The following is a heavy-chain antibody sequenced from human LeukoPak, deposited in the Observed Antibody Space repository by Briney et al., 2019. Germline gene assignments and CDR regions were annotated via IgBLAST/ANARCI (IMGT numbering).Heavy chain of an antibody. V-gene: IGHV3-30*01. CDR3: ARGGDSWTYMDV. D-gene: IGHD3-16*01. J-gene: IGHJ6*03. CDR1: GFTYSSYA. Sequence: GRSLRLSCAASGFTYSSYAMHWVRQAPGKGLEWVAVISYDGSNKYYADSVKGRFTISRDNSKNTLYLQMNSQRAEDTAVYYCARGGDSWTYMDVWGKGTTVTVSS. CDR2: ISYDGSNK.